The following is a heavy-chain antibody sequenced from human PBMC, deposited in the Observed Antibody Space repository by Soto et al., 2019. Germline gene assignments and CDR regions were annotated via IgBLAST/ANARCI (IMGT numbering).Heavy chain of an antibody. V-gene: IGHV4-4*02. D-gene: IGHD4-17*01. CDR3: ARYDFGTFAS. J-gene: IGHJ4*02. Sequence: QVLLQESGPGLVKPSGTLSLTCAVSGDCISSSFWWSWVRQPPGKGLEWIGEIYHTESTVYNPSLQCRVTLPVAKSKIQFSLNRDFGPAADTAVYYCARYDFGTFASGGGGTLVTASS. CDR2: IYHTEST. CDR1: GDCISSSFW.